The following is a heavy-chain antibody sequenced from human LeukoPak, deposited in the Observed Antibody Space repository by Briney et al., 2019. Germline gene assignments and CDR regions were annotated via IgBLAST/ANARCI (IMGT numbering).Heavy chain of an antibody. CDR3: ARVFPGYCSSTSCYFTPRPRYMDV. D-gene: IGHD2-2*01. J-gene: IGHJ6*03. CDR2: IYTSGST. V-gene: IGHV4-4*07. CDR1: GGSISSYF. Sequence: SETLSLTCTVSGGSISSYFWSWIRQPAGKGLEWIGRIYTSGSTNYNPSLKSRVTISVDTSKNQFSLKLSSVTAADTAVYYCARVFPGYCSSTSCYFTPRPRYMDVWGKGTTVTVSS.